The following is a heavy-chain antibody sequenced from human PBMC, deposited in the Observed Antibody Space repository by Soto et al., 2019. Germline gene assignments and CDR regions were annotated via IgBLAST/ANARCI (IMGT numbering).Heavy chain of an antibody. V-gene: IGHV4-59*08. Sequence: SETLSLTCSVSGGSINRYYWSWIRQPPGKGLEWIGYIYHSGSTNYNPSLKSRVTISVDTSKTQFSLTLSSVTATDTAIYYCARTPIASAGCGMNLMDVWGKGTTVTVSS. J-gene: IGHJ6*03. CDR3: ARTPIASAGCGMNLMDV. D-gene: IGHD2-21*01. CDR2: IYHSGST. CDR1: GGSINRYY.